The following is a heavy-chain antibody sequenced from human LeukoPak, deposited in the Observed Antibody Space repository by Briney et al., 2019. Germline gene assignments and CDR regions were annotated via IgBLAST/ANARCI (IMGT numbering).Heavy chain of an antibody. Sequence: SETLSLTCTVSGYSISSGYYWGWIRQPPGKGLEWIGSMYHSGSTYYNPSLKSRVTISVDTSKNQFSLKLSSVTAADTAVYYCARERDIVVVVAATPLDYWGQGTLVTVSS. CDR3: ARERDIVVVVAATPLDY. J-gene: IGHJ4*02. CDR1: GYSISSGYY. CDR2: MYHSGST. D-gene: IGHD2-15*01. V-gene: IGHV4-38-2*02.